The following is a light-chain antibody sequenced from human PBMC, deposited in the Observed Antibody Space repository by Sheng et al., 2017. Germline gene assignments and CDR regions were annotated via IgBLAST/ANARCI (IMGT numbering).Light chain of an antibody. CDR3: QQYYSYPLT. J-gene: IGKJ4*01. V-gene: IGKV1-8*01. CDR2: AAS. Sequence: IRMTQSPSSFSASTGDRVTITCRASQGISSYLAWYQQKPGKAPKLLIYAASTLQSGVPSRFSGSGSGTDFTLTISCLQSEDFATYYCQQYYSYPLTFGGGTKVEIK. CDR1: QGISSY.